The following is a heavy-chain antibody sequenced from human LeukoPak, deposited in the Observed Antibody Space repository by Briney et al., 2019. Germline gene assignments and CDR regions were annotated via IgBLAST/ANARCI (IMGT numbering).Heavy chain of an antibody. CDR1: GFTFNSYT. CDR2: ISSSSSYI. Sequence: GGSLRLSCAASGFTFNSYTMNWVRQAPGKGLEWLSSISSSSSYIYYADSVKGRFTISRDNAKNSLYLQMNSLRAEDTAVYFCARGSGYCTSASCYVYYYYGMDVWGQGTTVTVSS. CDR3: ARGSGYCTSASCYVYYYYGMDV. J-gene: IGHJ6*02. D-gene: IGHD2-2*01. V-gene: IGHV3-21*01.